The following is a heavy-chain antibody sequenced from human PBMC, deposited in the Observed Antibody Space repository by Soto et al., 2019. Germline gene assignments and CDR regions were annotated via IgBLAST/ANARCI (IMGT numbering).Heavy chain of an antibody. Sequence: SETLSLTCTVSGGSISTYWSWIRQPPGKGLEWLGYIFYTGSTTYNPSLKSRVTISIDTSKNQFSLKLHSVTAADTAVYYCARHKGTGTVYGGGYDSEFDDWGQGFVVTVSS. CDR3: ARHKGTGTVYGGGYDSEFDD. CDR1: GGSISTY. CDR2: IFYTGST. D-gene: IGHD5-12*01. V-gene: IGHV4-59*08. J-gene: IGHJ4*02.